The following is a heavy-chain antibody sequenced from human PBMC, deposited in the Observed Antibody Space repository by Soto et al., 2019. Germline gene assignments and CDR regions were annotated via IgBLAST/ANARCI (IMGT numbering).Heavy chain of an antibody. CDR1: GYTFINND. D-gene: IGHD6-13*01. CDR2: MNPKSGHA. J-gene: IGHJ4*02. CDR3: WRCGPAAGFDF. Sequence: QVQLVQSVAEVKKPGASVRVACKASGYTFINNDIDWMRQAAGQGLEWMGWMNPKSGHAGYDPPFQGRVTMTRDTSRNTAYFELSSLTSDDTAVYYCWRCGPAAGFDFWGQGTLVTVSS. V-gene: IGHV1-8*01.